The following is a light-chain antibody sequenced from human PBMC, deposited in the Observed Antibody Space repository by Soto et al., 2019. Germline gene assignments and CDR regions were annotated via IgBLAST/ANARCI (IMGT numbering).Light chain of an antibody. CDR1: SSDVGGYNY. J-gene: IGLJ1*01. CDR3: SSYTTSNTFYV. V-gene: IGLV2-14*03. CDR2: DVS. Sequence: QSSLTQPASVSGSPGQSITISCTGTSSDVGGYNYVSWYQQYPGKAPKLMIYDVSNRPSEVSNRFSGSKSGNTASLTISGLQAEDEADYYCSSYTTSNTFYVFGTGTKVTVL.